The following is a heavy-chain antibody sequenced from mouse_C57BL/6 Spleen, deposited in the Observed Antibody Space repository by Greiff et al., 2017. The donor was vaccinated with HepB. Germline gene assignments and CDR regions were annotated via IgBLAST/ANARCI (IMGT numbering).Heavy chain of an antibody. CDR2: IDPSDSYT. V-gene: IGHV1-50*01. J-gene: IGHJ2*01. CDR1: GYTFTSYW. D-gene: IGHD1-1*01. CDR3: AREGNCSSYEYFDY. Sequence: VQLQQSGAELVKPGASVKLSCKASGYTFTSYWMQWVKQRPGQGLEWIGEIDPSDSYTNYNQKFKGKATLTVDTSSSTAYMQLSSLTSEDSAGYYCAREGNCSSYEYFDYWGQGTTLTVSS.